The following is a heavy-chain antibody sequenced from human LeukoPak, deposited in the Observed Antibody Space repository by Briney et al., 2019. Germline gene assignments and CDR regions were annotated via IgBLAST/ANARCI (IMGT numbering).Heavy chain of an antibody. V-gene: IGHV3-53*01. J-gene: IGHJ3*02. CDR2: IYSGGTA. CDR3: ARPSRGFGESSDAFDI. CDR1: GFAVSNNY. D-gene: IGHD3-10*01. Sequence: GGSLRLSCAASGFAVSNNYINWVRQAPGKGLEWVSVIYSGGTAYYADSVKGRFTISRDNSKNTVYLQMNSLRVEDTAVYYCARPSRGFGESSDAFDIWGQGTKVTVSS.